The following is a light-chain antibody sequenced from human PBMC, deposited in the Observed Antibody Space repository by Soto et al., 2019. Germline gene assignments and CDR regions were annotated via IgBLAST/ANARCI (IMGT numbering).Light chain of an antibody. CDR1: QSISSW. J-gene: IGKJ1*01. CDR2: KAS. V-gene: IGKV1-5*03. CDR3: LQDYSYPWT. Sequence: DIQMTQSPSTLSASVGDRVTITCRASQSISSWLAWYQQKPGKAPKLLISKASSLETGVPSRFSGSGSGTEFTLTISSLQPDDFATYYCLQDYSYPWTFGPGTKVDI.